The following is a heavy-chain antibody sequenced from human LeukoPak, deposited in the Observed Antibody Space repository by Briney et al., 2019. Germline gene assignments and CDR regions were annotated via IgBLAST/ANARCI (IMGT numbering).Heavy chain of an antibody. CDR1: GFTFSTYG. D-gene: IGHD3-22*01. J-gene: IGHJ4*02. CDR3: AKVPNDSSAQGDY. V-gene: IGHV3-30*18. CDR2: ISYDGSNK. Sequence: PGRSLRLSCAASGFTFSTYGMHWVRQAPGKGLEWVAVISYDGSNKYYADSVKGRFTISRDNSKNALYLEMISLRAEDTAVYYCAKVPNDSSAQGDYWGQGTLVTVSS.